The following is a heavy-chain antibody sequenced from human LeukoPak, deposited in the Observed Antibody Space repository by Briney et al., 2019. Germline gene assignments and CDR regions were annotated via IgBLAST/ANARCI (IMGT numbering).Heavy chain of an antibody. V-gene: IGHV4-34*01. J-gene: IGHJ4*02. CDR2: INHSGST. CDR3: ARGLSYSSSWYRSGYFDY. D-gene: IGHD6-13*01. Sequence: SETLSLTCAVYGGSFIGYYWSWIRQPPGKGLEWIGEINHSGSTNYNPSLKSRVTISVDTSKNQFSLKLSSVTAADTAVYYCARGLSYSSSWYRSGYFDYWGQGTLVTVSS. CDR1: GGSFIGYY.